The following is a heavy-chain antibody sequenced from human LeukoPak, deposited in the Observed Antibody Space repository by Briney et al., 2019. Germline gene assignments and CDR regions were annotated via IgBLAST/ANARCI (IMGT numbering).Heavy chain of an antibody. J-gene: IGHJ4*02. D-gene: IGHD3-22*01. CDR1: GGSFSGYY. CDR3: ARGDSSNYYDSSGYQPLDY. Sequence: SETLYLTCAVYGGSFSGYYWSWIRQPPGKGLEWIGEINHSGSTNYNPSLKSRVTISVDTSKNQFSLKLSSVTAADTAVYYCARGDSSNYYDSSGYQPLDYWGQGTLVTVSS. CDR2: INHSGST. V-gene: IGHV4-34*01.